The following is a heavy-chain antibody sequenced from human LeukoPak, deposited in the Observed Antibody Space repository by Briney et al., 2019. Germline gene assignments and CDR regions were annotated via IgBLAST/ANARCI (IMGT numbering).Heavy chain of an antibody. CDR3: ARDPGYSSSWYNWFDP. D-gene: IGHD6-13*01. Sequence: SVKVSCKASGYTFTSYEINWVREATGQGLEWMGRIIPIFGTANYAQKFQGRVTITTDESTSTAYMELSSLRSEDTAVYYCARDPGYSSSWYNWFDPWGEGTLVTVSS. CDR1: GYTFTSYE. V-gene: IGHV1-69*05. J-gene: IGHJ5*02. CDR2: IIPIFGTA.